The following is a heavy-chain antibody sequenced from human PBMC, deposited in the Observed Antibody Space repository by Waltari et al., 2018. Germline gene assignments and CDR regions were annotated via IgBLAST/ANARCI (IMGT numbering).Heavy chain of an antibody. CDR3: ASDYSNPAIFNYYCDMDV. J-gene: IGHJ6*03. CDR2: STPSSGCT. V-gene: IGHV1-2*02. Sequence: QVQLVQSGAEGKKPGASVKVSCKASGYTFTGYYMHWVRQAPGQGLEWRGGSTPSSGCTGESQGFQGRVTMTRATCMSTADMELRSMGSDDTAVYYCASDYSNPAIFNYYCDMDVWGKGTTVTISS. CDR1: GYTFTGYY. D-gene: IGHD4-4*01.